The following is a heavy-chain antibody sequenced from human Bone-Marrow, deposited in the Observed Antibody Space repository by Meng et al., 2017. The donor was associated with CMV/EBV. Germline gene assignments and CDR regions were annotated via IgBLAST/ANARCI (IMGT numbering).Heavy chain of an antibody. CDR1: GFTFSSYA. Sequence: GESLKISCAASGFTFSSYAMHWVRQTPGKGLEWVAFIRHDGTNKYYGDSVKGRFTISRDNSKNTVYLQMNSLRPEETAIYYCAKDLLLFGGANAYFDYWGQGTLVTVSS. CDR2: IRHDGTNK. CDR3: AKDLLLFGGANAYFDY. V-gene: IGHV3-30*02. J-gene: IGHJ4*02. D-gene: IGHD3-16*01.